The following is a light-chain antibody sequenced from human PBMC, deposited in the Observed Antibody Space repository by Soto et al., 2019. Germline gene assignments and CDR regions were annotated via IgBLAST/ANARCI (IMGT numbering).Light chain of an antibody. CDR3: QQSYSTPSWT. J-gene: IGKJ1*01. CDR1: QSVSSNY. Sequence: PGEGATLSCRASQSVSSNYLAWYQQKAGQSPRLLIYAASARAIGIPDRFSGSGSGTDFTLTISSLQPEDFATYYCQQSYSTPSWTFGQGTKVDIK. V-gene: IGKV3D-7*01. CDR2: AAS.